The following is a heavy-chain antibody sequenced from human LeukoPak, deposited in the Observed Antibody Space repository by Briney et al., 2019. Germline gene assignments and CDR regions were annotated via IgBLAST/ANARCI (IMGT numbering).Heavy chain of an antibody. CDR3: ARDPSYAYCGGDCRGY. CDR1: GYTFTGYY. D-gene: IGHD2-21*01. Sequence: ASVKVSCKASGYTFTGYYMHWVRQAPGQGLEWMGWINPNSGGTNYAQKFQGRVTMTRDTSISTAYMELSRLRSDDTAVYYCARDPSYAYCGGDCRGYWGQGTLVTVSS. V-gene: IGHV1-2*02. J-gene: IGHJ4*02. CDR2: INPNSGGT.